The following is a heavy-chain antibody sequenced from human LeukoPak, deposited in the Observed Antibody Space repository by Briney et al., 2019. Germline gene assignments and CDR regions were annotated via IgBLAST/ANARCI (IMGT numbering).Heavy chain of an antibody. Sequence: ASVKVSCKASGYTFTSYGISWVRQAPGQGLEWMGWINPNSGGTNYAQKFQGWVTMTRDTSISTAYMELSRLRSDDTAVYYCARVLGGFRRGYFDYWGQGTLVTVSS. V-gene: IGHV1-2*04. J-gene: IGHJ4*02. CDR3: ARVLGGFRRGYFDY. CDR2: INPNSGGT. D-gene: IGHD3-3*02. CDR1: GYTFTSYG.